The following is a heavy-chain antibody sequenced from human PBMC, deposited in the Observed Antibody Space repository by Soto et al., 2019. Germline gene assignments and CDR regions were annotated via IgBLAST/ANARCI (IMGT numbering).Heavy chain of an antibody. J-gene: IGHJ5*02. V-gene: IGHV4-61*08. CDR3: ARIAVDTVMLNWFDP. CDR1: AGSVSSGDYF. Sequence: SQTLSLTCTLSAGSVSSGDYFWSWIRQPPGKGLEWIGYIDYSGSTNYSASLKSRVRISRDTSKNQFSLKLSSVTAADPAVYYCARIAVDTVMLNWFDPWGQGSLGTVSS. D-gene: IGHD5-18*01. CDR2: IDYSGST.